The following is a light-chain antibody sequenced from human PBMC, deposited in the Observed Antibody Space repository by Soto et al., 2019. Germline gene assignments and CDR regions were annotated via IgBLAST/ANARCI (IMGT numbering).Light chain of an antibody. CDR3: TSYTSSSTYV. Sequence: QSALTQPASVSGSPGQSITISCTGTSSDVGDYNYVSWYQQHPGRAPKLMIYEVSNRPSGVSNRFSGSKSGTTASLTISGLQTEDEAEYYCTSYTSSSTYVFGTGTKVTVL. CDR2: EVS. J-gene: IGLJ1*01. CDR1: SSDVGDYNY. V-gene: IGLV2-14*01.